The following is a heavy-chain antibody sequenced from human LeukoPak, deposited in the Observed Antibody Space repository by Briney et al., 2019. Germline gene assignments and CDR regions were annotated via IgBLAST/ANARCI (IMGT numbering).Heavy chain of an antibody. V-gene: IGHV3-9*01. CDR3: ARDMKTPAYTAYYYYGMDV. Sequence: GRSLRLSCAASGFNFADYAMHWVRQAPGKGLEWVSGISRNSISIGYADSVKGRFTISRDNAKNSLYLQMNSLRGEDTALYYCARDMKTPAYTAYYYYGMDVWGQGTTVTVSS. CDR1: GFNFADYA. CDR2: ISRNSISI. J-gene: IGHJ6*02. D-gene: IGHD2-2*02.